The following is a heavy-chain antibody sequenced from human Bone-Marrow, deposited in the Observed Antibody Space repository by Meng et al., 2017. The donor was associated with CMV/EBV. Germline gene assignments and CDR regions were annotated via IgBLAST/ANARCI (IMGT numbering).Heavy chain of an antibody. V-gene: IGHV4-61*01. D-gene: IGHD4-11*01. J-gene: IGHJ6*02. Sequence: SETLSLTCTVSGGSVSSGSYYWSWIRQPPGKGLEWIGYIYYSGSTNYNPSLKSRVTISVDTSKNQFSLKLSSVTAADTAVYYCARDDYKTSPSMDGWGQGTTVTVSS. CDR3: ARDDYKTSPSMDG. CDR1: GGSVSSGSYY. CDR2: IYYSGST.